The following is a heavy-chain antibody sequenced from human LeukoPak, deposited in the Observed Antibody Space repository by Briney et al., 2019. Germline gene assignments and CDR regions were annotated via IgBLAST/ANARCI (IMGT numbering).Heavy chain of an antibody. Sequence: HAGGSLRPSCAASGFTVSSNYMSWVRQAPGKGLERVSVIYSGGSTYYADSVKGRFTISRDNSKNTLYLQMNSLRAEDTAVYYCARDLWSRDEYQLLYYWGQGTLVTVSS. CDR3: ARDLWSRDEYQLLYY. J-gene: IGHJ4*02. CDR1: GFTVSSNY. D-gene: IGHD2-2*01. CDR2: IYSGGST. V-gene: IGHV3-66*01.